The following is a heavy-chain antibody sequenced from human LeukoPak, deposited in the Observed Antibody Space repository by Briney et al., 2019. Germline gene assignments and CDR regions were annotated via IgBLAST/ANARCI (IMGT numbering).Heavy chain of an antibody. CDR3: ARAGPPTIFGVVTAYYYYYGMDV. Sequence: ASVKVPCKASGYTFTSYGISWVRQAPGQGLEWMGWISAYNGNTNYAQKLQGRVTMTTDTSTSTAYMELRSLRSDDTAVYYCARAGPPTIFGVVTAYYYYYGMDVWGQGTTVTVSS. J-gene: IGHJ6*02. CDR2: ISAYNGNT. D-gene: IGHD3-3*01. V-gene: IGHV1-18*01. CDR1: GYTFTSYG.